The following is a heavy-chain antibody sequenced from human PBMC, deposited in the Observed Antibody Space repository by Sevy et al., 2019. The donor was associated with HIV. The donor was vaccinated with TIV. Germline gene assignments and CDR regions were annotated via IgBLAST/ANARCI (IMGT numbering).Heavy chain of an antibody. CDR3: TTDLIYTGYSSGWYHAFDC. V-gene: IGHV3-15*04. D-gene: IGHD6-19*01. Sequence: GSLRLSCAGSGFTFSNALMNWVRQAPGKGLQWVGRSERKPDGGKTDYVAPVKGRFTISRDDTKNTQYLQMNSLKTEDTGVYYCTTDLIYTGYSSGWYHAFDCWGQGTLVTVSS. CDR2: SERKPDGGKT. J-gene: IGHJ4*02. CDR1: GFTFSNAL.